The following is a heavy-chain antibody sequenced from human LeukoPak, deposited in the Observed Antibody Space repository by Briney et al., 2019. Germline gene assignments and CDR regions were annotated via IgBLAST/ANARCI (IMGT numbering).Heavy chain of an antibody. CDR3: ARRTYYDTLTGYNYWYFDL. Sequence: SETLSLTCTVSGVSISDYYWSWVRQPPGKGLEWIGYIYYTGSTDYNPSLKSRVTMSVDTSKNQFSLNLRSVTATDTAVYYCARRTYYDTLTGYNYWYFDLWGRGTLVTVSS. J-gene: IGHJ2*01. D-gene: IGHD3-9*01. CDR2: IYYTGST. CDR1: GVSISDYY. V-gene: IGHV4-59*01.